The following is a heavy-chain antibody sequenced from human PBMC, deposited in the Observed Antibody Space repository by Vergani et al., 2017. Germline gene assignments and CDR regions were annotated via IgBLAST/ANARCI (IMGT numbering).Heavy chain of an antibody. CDR1: GFTFTNYG. J-gene: IGHJ4*02. CDR2: TRYDGIVE. V-gene: IGHV3-30*02. CDR3: ATAGAAXCRGASCYDFFEY. D-gene: IGHD2-15*01. Sequence: QVRLVESGRGVVQPGGSLRLSCAASGFTFTNYGMHWVRQAPGKGLEWVAFTRYDGIVEYYGDSVRGRFTISRDNSKNTLYLQMNRLRPEDTAVYYCATAGAAXCRGASCYDFFEYWGQGTLVTVAS.